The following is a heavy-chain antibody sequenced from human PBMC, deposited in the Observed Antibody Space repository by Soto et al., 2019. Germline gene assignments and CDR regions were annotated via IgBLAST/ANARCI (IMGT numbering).Heavy chain of an antibody. Sequence: GGSLRLSCAASGFICSSYDMSWVRQAPGKGLEWVSTILVSGSTHYEDSVKGRFTISRDGSKNTLYLQLNSLRDEDTAVYYCAKESGGSLPFSCLDRWGRGTLVTVSS. CDR1: GFICSSYD. J-gene: IGHJ2*01. CDR2: ILVSGST. V-gene: IGHV3-23*01. CDR3: AKESGGSLPFSCLDR. D-gene: IGHD3-10*01.